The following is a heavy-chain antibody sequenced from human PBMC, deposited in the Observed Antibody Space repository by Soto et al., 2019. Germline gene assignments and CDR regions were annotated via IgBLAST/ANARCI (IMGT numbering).Heavy chain of an antibody. Sequence: SLRLSCAASGFTFSSYGMHWVRQAPGKGLEWVAVIWYDGSNKYYADSVKGRFTISRDNSKNTLYLQMNSLRAEDTAVYYCARDRTSDYYGSGSYYIYDAFDIWGQGTMVTVSS. CDR1: GFTFSSYG. D-gene: IGHD3-10*01. CDR2: IWYDGSNK. J-gene: IGHJ3*02. CDR3: ARDRTSDYYGSGSYYIYDAFDI. V-gene: IGHV3-33*01.